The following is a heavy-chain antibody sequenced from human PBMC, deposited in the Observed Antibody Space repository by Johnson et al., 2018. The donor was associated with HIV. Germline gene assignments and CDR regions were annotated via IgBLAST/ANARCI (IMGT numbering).Heavy chain of an antibody. CDR1: GFIFSDSA. V-gene: IGHV3-73*02. Sequence: VQLVESGGGLVQPGGSLKLSCAASGFIFSDSAMHWVRQASGKGLEWVGRIRNKPNNYATAYAASVKGRFTISRDDSKNTAYLQMNSLKTEDTAVYYWAKEDRPLLWGSTFDIWGQGTMVTVSS. J-gene: IGHJ3*02. D-gene: IGHD3-16*01. CDR3: AKEDRPLLWGSTFDI. CDR2: IRNKPNNYAT.